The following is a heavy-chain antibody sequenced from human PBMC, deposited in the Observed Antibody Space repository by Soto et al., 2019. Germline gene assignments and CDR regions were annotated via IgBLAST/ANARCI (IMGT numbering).Heavy chain of an antibody. V-gene: IGHV5-51*01. Sequence: PGESLKISCKGSGYSFTSYWIGWVRQMPGKGLEWVGIIYPGDSDTRYSPSFQGQVTISADKSISTAYLQWSSLKASDTAMYYCAISDCVWGSYRLKSLGPLGYGMDVWGRGTSVTVSS. CDR3: AISDCVWGSYRLKSLGPLGYGMDV. CDR1: GYSFTSYW. CDR2: IYPGDSDT. J-gene: IGHJ6*02. D-gene: IGHD3-16*02.